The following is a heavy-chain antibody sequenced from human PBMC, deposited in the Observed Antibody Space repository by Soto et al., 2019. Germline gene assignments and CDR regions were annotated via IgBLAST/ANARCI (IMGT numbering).Heavy chain of an antibody. CDR3: ARGLGGARTYCDY. V-gene: IGHV1-3*05. J-gene: IGHJ4*02. Sequence: QVQLVQSGAEEKKPGASVKVSCKASGYTFTSYGMHWVRKAPGQRLEWMGWINAGNGNTKYSQKFKGRVTITRDTAARTAYMELSSLRSEDTAVYYCARGLGGARTYCDYWGQGTLVTVSS. CDR2: INAGNGNT. D-gene: IGHD3-10*01. CDR1: GYTFTSYG.